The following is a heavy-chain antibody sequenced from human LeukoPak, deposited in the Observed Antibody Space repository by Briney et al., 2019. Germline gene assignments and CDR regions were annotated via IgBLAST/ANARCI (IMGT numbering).Heavy chain of an antibody. Sequence: PGGSLRLSCAASGFTFSTYSMNWVRQAPGKGLEWVSSISSSSSYIYYYADSVRGRFTISRDNAKNSLYLQMNSLRAEDTAVYYYARFRRLDYGDPNYFDFWGQGTLVTVSS. CDR2: ISSSSSYI. V-gene: IGHV3-21*01. D-gene: IGHD4-17*01. CDR1: GFTFSTYS. CDR3: ARFRRLDYGDPNYFDF. J-gene: IGHJ4*02.